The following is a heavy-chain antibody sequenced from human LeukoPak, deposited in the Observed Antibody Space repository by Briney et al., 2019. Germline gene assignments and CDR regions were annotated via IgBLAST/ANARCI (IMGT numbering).Heavy chain of an antibody. Sequence: ASVKVSCKASGYTFTSYDINWVRQATGQGLECMAWMNPNSGNTGYAQKFQGRVTMTRNTSISTAYMELSSLRSEDTAVYYCAREPRISMVRGDYYYMDVWGKGTTVTVSS. J-gene: IGHJ6*03. V-gene: IGHV1-8*01. D-gene: IGHD3-10*01. CDR3: AREPRISMVRGDYYYMDV. CDR2: MNPNSGNT. CDR1: GYTFTSYD.